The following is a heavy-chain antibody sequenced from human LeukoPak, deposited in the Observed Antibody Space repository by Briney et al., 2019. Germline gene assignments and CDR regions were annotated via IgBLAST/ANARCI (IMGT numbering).Heavy chain of an antibody. J-gene: IGHJ4*02. CDR3: ARAPLAAAGSSFDY. CDR2: IYYSGST. CDR1: GGSISSYY. V-gene: IGHV4-59*01. Sequence: SETLSLTCTVSGGSISSYYWSWIRQPPGKGLEWIGFIYYSGSTNYNPSLNSRVTISVDTSKNQFSLKLSSVTAADTAVYYCARAPLAAAGSSFDYWGRGTLVTVSS. D-gene: IGHD6-13*01.